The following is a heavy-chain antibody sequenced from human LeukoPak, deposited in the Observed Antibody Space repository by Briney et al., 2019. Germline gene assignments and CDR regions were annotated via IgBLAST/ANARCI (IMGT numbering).Heavy chain of an antibody. V-gene: IGHV5-51*01. CDR1: GYSFATYW. CDR3: ACRDLTTTWSYP. Sequence: GESLKISCKGIGYSFATYWIGWVRQLPGKGMEWMGVIYPGDSRTRYYPSFEGQVTISVDKSISTAYLQWVSLKASDSAMYYCACRDLTTTWSYPWGQGTLVTVSS. D-gene: IGHD1-14*01. J-gene: IGHJ5*02. CDR2: IYPGDSRT.